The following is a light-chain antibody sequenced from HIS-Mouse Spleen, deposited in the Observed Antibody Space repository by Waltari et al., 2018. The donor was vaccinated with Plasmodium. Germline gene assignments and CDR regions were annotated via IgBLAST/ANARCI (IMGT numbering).Light chain of an antibody. J-gene: IGKJ3*01. Sequence: EIVMKQPPATLSVSPGERATLSCRASQSVSSNLAWYQQKPGQAPRLLIYGASTRATGIPARFSGSGSGTEFTLTISSLQSEDFAVYYCQQYNNWSFTFGPGTKVDIK. CDR1: QSVSSN. CDR2: GAS. V-gene: IGKV3-15*01. CDR3: QQYNNWSFT.